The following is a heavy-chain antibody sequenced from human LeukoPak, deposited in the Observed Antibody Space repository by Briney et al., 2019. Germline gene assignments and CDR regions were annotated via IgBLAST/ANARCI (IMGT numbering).Heavy chain of an antibody. CDR2: ISYDGSNK. V-gene: IGHV3-30-3*01. CDR1: GFTFSSYA. Sequence: PGGSLRLSCAASGFTFSSYAMHWVRQAPGKGLEWVAVISYDGSNKYYADSVKGRFTISRDNSKNTLYLQMNSLRAEDTAVYYCAKRPIVGATTPYYFDYWGQGTLVTVSS. J-gene: IGHJ4*02. CDR3: AKRPIVGATTPYYFDY. D-gene: IGHD1-26*01.